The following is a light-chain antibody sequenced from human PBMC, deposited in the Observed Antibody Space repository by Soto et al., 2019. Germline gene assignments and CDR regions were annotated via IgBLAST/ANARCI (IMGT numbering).Light chain of an antibody. Sequence: DIVMTQSPDSLAVSLGERATINCKSSQSVLYSSNNKNYLTWYQQKPGQPPKLLIYWASTRESGVPDRFSGSGSGKDFTLTISSLQAEDVAGDCGQQYDSTPWTFGQGTKVEIK. J-gene: IGKJ1*01. CDR2: WAS. CDR1: QSVLYSSNNKNY. V-gene: IGKV4-1*01. CDR3: QQYDSTPWT.